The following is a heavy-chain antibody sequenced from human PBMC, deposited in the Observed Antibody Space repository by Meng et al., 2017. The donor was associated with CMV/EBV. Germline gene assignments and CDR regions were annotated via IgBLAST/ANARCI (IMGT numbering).Heavy chain of an antibody. J-gene: IGHJ5*02. Sequence: SIGRCGYSWSWIRQRPGKRLEWIGYIYYSGSTYYDPSLKSRVTISVDTSKNQFSLKLSSVTAADTAVYYCARGARYCSGGSCSSWFDPWGQGTLVTVSS. CDR1: SIGRCGYS. V-gene: IGHV4-31*02. CDR2: IYYSGST. D-gene: IGHD2-15*01. CDR3: ARGARYCSGGSCSSWFDP.